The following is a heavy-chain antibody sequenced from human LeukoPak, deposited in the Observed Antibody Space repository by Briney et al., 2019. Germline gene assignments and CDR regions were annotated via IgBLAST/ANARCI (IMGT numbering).Heavy chain of an antibody. V-gene: IGHV3-21*01. CDR1: GFTFSSYS. D-gene: IGHD3-10*01. J-gene: IGHJ4*02. CDR3: ARAEARGAMLPGY. CDR2: ISSSSSYI. Sequence: PGGSLGLSCAASGFTFSSYSMNWVRQAPGKGLEWVSSISSSSSYIYYADSVKGRFTISRGNAKNSLYLQMNSLRAEDTAVYYCARAEARGAMLPGYWGQGTLVTVSS.